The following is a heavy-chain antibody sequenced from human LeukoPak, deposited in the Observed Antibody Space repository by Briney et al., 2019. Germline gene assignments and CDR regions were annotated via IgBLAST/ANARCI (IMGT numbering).Heavy chain of an antibody. CDR2: IKEDGTET. V-gene: IGHV3-7*03. Sequence: PGGPLRPSGAASGFIFSSNWMSWVRLAPGRGRGWVANIKEDGTETYYVDSVKGRFTISRDNAKNSLYLQMNSLRVEDTAVYYCAKEGRSLQTYWGQGTLVTVSS. D-gene: IGHD5-24*01. CDR3: AKEGRSLQTY. CDR1: GFIFSSNW. J-gene: IGHJ4*02.